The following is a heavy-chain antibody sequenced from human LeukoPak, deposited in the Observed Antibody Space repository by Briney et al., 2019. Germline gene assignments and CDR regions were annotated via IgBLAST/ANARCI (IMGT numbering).Heavy chain of an antibody. J-gene: IGHJ3*02. CDR2: ISSSSSYI. V-gene: IGHV3-21*01. CDR3: ARFDGGSAPGGHDAFDI. Sequence: PGGSLRLSCAASGFTFSSYSMNWVRQAPGKGLEWVSSISSSSSYIYYADSVKGRFTISRDNAKNSLYLQMNSLRAEDTAVYYCARFDGGSAPGGHDAFDIWGQGTMVTVSS. D-gene: IGHD2-15*01. CDR1: GFTFSSYS.